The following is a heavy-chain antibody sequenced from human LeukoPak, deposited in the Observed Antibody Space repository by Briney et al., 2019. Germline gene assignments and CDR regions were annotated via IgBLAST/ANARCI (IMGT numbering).Heavy chain of an antibody. V-gene: IGHV1-69*05. J-gene: IGHJ4*02. Sequence: GASVKVSCKASGYTFSVYYIHWVRQAPGQGLEWMGGIIPIFGTANYAQKFQGRVTITTDESTSTAYMELSSLRSEDTAVYYCARTKSSSWQLDYWGQGTLVTVSS. CDR1: GYTFSVYY. CDR2: IIPIFGTA. D-gene: IGHD6-13*01. CDR3: ARTKSSSWQLDY.